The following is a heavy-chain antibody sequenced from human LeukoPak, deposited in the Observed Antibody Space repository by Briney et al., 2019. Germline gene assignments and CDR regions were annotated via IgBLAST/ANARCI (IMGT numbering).Heavy chain of an antibody. V-gene: IGHV3-23*01. Sequence: SGASLRLSCAASGFTFSSYAMSWVRQAPGKGLEWVSAISGSGGSTYYADSVKGRFTISRDNSKNTLYLQMNSLGAEDTAVYYCAKEGGSYPSFDYWGQGTLVTVSS. CDR3: AKEGGSYPSFDY. CDR1: GFTFSSYA. J-gene: IGHJ4*02. CDR2: ISGSGGST. D-gene: IGHD1-26*01.